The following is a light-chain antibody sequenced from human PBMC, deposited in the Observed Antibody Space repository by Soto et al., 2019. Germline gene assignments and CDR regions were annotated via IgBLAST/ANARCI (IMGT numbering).Light chain of an antibody. J-gene: IGKJ1*01. V-gene: IGKV3-15*01. CDR2: GAS. CDR1: QSVSSN. CDR3: QQYNSYWT. Sequence: EIVMTQSTATLSVSPGERATLSCRASQSVSSNLAWYQQKPGQAPRLLIYGASTRATGIPARFSGSGSGTEFTLTISSLQPDDFATYYCQQYNSYWTFGQGTKVDI.